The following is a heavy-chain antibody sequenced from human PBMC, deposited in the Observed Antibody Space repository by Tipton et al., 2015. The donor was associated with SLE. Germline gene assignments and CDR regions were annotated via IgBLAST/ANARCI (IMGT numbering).Heavy chain of an antibody. Sequence: YWSWIRQPPGKGLEWMGIIYPGDSDTRYSPSFQGQVTISADKSISTAYLQWSSLKASDTAMYYCARPADSSSWKGDAFDIWGQGTMVTVSS. CDR3: ARPADSSSWKGDAFDI. V-gene: IGHV5-51*01. J-gene: IGHJ3*02. CDR2: IYPGDSDT. CDR1: YW. D-gene: IGHD6-13*01.